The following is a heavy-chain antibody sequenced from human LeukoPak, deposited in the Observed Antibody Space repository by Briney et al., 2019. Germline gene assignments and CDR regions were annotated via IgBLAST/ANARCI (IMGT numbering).Heavy chain of an antibody. V-gene: IGHV1-8*01. CDR1: GYTFTSYD. Sequence: GASVKVSCKASGYTFTSYDINWVRQATGQGLEWMGWMNPNSGNTAYAQKFQGRGTMTRNTSISTAYMELSSLRSEDTAVYYCARSRDILTGYYYYWGQGTLVTVSS. J-gene: IGHJ4*02. D-gene: IGHD3-9*01. CDR2: MNPNSGNT. CDR3: ARSRDILTGYYYY.